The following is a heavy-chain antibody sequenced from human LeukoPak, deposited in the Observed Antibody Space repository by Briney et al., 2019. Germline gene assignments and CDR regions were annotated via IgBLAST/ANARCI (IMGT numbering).Heavy chain of an antibody. CDR1: GFTFDDYA. D-gene: IGHD2-8*01. J-gene: IGHJ4*02. Sequence: PGGSLRLSCAASGFTFDDYAMHWVRQAPGKGLEWVSGISWNSGSIGYADSVKGRFTISRDNAKNSLYLQMNSLRAEDTAVYYCAKGGYCTNGVCYSYPDYWGQGTLVTVSS. V-gene: IGHV3-9*01. CDR2: ISWNSGSI. CDR3: AKGGYCTNGVCYSYPDY.